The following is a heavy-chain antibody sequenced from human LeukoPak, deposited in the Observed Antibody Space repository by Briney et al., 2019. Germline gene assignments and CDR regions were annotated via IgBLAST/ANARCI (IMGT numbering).Heavy chain of an antibody. CDR2: TYYRSKWYN. D-gene: IGHD6-19*01. J-gene: IGHJ4*02. CDR3: ARETQYSSGWYRGENFDY. V-gene: IGHV6-1*01. Sequence: SQTLSLTCAISGDSVSSNSAAWNRIRQSPSRGLEWLGRTYYRSKWYNDYAVSVKSRITINPDTSKNQFSLQLNSVTPEDTAVYYCARETQYSSGWYRGENFDYWGQGTLVTVSS. CDR1: GDSVSSNSAA.